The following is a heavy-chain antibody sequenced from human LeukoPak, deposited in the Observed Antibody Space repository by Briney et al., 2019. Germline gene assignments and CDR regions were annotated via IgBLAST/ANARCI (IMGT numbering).Heavy chain of an antibody. Sequence: ASVKVSCTASGGTFTSYAISWVRQAPGQGLEWMGRIIPILGIANYAQKFQGRVTITADKSTSTAYMELSSLRSEDTAVYYCARSRLSPPYYYYYGMDVWGQGTTVTVSS. CDR3: ARSRLSPPYYYYYGMDV. CDR1: GGTFTSYA. CDR2: IIPILGIA. J-gene: IGHJ6*02. V-gene: IGHV1-69*04. D-gene: IGHD6-6*01.